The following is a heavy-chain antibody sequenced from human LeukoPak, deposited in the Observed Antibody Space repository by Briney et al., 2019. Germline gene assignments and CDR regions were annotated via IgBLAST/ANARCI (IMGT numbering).Heavy chain of an antibody. CDR3: ARGGTGSENDY. CDR2: ITTRSDYT. J-gene: IGHJ4*02. D-gene: IGHD3-9*01. CDR1: GFTFDSYS. V-gene: IGHV3-21*01. Sequence: KAGGSLRLSCAASGFTFDSYSMTWVRQAPGKGLEWISSITTRSDYTYYTDSVEGRFTISRDDAKNSLYLQMNSLRVEDTAVYYCARGGTGSENDYWGQGILVTVSS.